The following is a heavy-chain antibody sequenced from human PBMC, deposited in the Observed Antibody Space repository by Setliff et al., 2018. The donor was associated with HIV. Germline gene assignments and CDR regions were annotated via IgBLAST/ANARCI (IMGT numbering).Heavy chain of an antibody. CDR3: ARGVGYCAGDCYSTYYYDYMDV. J-gene: IGHJ6*03. D-gene: IGHD2-21*02. CDR2: IILAFNVI. Sequence: SVKVSCKASGGTFGASGINWVRQAPGQGFEWMGTIILAFNVIKSAQKFQGRVTITADESTSTAYMELNGLRSEDTAVYYCARGVGYCAGDCYSTYYYDYMDVWGKGTTVTVSS. CDR1: GGTFGASG. V-gene: IGHV1-69*13.